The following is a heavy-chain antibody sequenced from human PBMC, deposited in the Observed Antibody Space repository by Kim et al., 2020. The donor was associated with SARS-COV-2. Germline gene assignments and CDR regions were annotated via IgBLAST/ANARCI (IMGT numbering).Heavy chain of an antibody. CDR2: LRRDWTTV. CDR1: GFSLTTYY. Sequence: GGSLRLSCAASGFSLTTYYMHWVRQVPGQGLVWVSRLRRDWTTVDYAASVRGRFTISRDNAMNTLSLQMSSLKAGDTAVDYCVRSTDAWGFNLLGRGAL. D-gene: IGHD7-27*01. J-gene: IGHJ2*01. CDR3: VRSTDAWGFNL. V-gene: IGHV3-74*01.